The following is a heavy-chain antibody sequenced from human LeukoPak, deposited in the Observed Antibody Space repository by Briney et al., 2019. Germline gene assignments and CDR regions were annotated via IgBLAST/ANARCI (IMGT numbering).Heavy chain of an antibody. CDR1: GFTFSNYW. Sequence: GGSLRLSCSASGFTFSNYWMHWVRHAPGKGLMWVSRIKSDGSNRNYADSVKGRFTISRDNAKNTLYLQMNSLRAEDTAVYYCVRGAHYDTSDYYYWGQGTLVTVSS. CDR2: IKSDGSNR. V-gene: IGHV3-74*01. J-gene: IGHJ4*02. D-gene: IGHD3-22*01. CDR3: VRGAHYDTSDYYY.